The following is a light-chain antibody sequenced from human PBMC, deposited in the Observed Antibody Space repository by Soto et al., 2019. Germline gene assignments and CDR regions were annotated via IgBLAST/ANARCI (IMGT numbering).Light chain of an antibody. J-gene: IGKJ5*01. CDR3: QKYNNWPPIT. CDR1: QSVSID. CDR2: GTS. V-gene: IGKV3-15*01. Sequence: EIVMTQSPATVPVSPGERVTLSCRASQSVSIDLAWYQQKPGQAPRLLIYGTSTRATGIPDRFSGSGSGTEFTLTISRLQSEDFAVYYCQKYNNWPPITFGQGTRLEIK.